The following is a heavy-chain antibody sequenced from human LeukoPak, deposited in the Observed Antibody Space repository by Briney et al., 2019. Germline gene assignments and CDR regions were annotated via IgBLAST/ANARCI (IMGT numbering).Heavy chain of an antibody. Sequence: PGGSLRLSCAASRFTFSSYAMSWVRQAPGKGLEWVSAISGSGGSTYYADSVKGRFTISRDNSKNTLYLQMNSLRAEDTAVYYCAKVGAGYYYYMDVWGKGTTVTVSS. V-gene: IGHV3-23*01. CDR1: RFTFSSYA. J-gene: IGHJ6*03. D-gene: IGHD4-17*01. CDR2: ISGSGGST. CDR3: AKVGAGYYYYMDV.